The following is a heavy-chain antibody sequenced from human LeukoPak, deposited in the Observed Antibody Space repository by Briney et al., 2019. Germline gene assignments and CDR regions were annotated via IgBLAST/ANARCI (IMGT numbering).Heavy chain of an antibody. CDR3: AKDLSPYYYDSSGPIDP. CDR2: ISGSGGST. CDR1: GFTFSSYA. V-gene: IGHV3-23*01. D-gene: IGHD3-22*01. J-gene: IGHJ5*02. Sequence: GGSLRLSCAASGFTFSSYAMSWVRQAPGKGLEWVSAISGSGGSTYYADSVKGRCPISRDNSKNPLYLQMNSLRAEDTAVYYCAKDLSPYYYDSSGPIDPWGQGTLVTVSS.